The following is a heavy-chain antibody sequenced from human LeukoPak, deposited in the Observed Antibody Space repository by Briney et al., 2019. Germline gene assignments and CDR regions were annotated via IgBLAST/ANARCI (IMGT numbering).Heavy chain of an antibody. V-gene: IGHV5-51*01. J-gene: IGHJ3*02. CDR1: GYSFTSYW. CDR2: IYPGDSDT. D-gene: IGHD1-26*01. CDR3: ARLLYGEVGATTSAFDI. Sequence: GESLKISCKGSGYSFTSYWIGWVRQMPGKGLEWMGIIYPGDSDTRYSPSFQGQVTISADKSISTAYLQWSSLKASDTAMYYCARLLYGEVGATTSAFDIWGQGTMVTVSS.